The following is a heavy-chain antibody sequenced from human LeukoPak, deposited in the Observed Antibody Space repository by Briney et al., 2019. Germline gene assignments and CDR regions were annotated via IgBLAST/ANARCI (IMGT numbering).Heavy chain of an antibody. D-gene: IGHD3-22*01. CDR2: INAGNGNA. V-gene: IGHV1-3*01. CDR3: ARDLYYYDSSGLLNY. CDR1: GYTFTSYA. J-gene: IGHJ4*02. Sequence: ASVKVSCKASGYTFTSYAMHWVCQAPGQRLEWMGWINAGNGNAKYSQKFQGRVTITRDTSASTAYMELSSLRSEDTAVYYCARDLYYYDSSGLLNYWGQGTLVTVSS.